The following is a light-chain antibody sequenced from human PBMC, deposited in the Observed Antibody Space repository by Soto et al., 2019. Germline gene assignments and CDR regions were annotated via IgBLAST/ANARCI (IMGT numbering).Light chain of an antibody. V-gene: IGKV1-33*01. CDR1: QDISHY. Sequence: DIQMTQSPSSLSASVGDTVTITCQASQDISHYLNWYQQKPGKALKLLIYDASNLHPGVPSRFRGSGSGTEFSFNITSLQPEDVATYYLQKYDDLPITVGKGTRMEIK. CDR3: QKYDDLPIT. CDR2: DAS. J-gene: IGKJ5*01.